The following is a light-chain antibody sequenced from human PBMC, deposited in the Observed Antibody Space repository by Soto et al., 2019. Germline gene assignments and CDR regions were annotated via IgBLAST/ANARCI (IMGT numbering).Light chain of an antibody. Sequence: QSVLTQSSSASASLGSSVKLTCTLSSGHSSYIIAWHHQQPGKAPRYLMKLEGSGSYNKGSGVPDRFSGSSSGADRYLTISSLQFEDEANYYCETWDSNTRVFGGGTQLTVL. J-gene: IGLJ2*01. CDR3: ETWDSNTRV. V-gene: IGLV4-60*02. CDR2: LEGSGSY. CDR1: SGHSSYI.